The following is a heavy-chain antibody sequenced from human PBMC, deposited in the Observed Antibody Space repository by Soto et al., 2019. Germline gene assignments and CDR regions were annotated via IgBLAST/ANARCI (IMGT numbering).Heavy chain of an antibody. CDR2: ISSSGSTI. CDR3: ARWVPSLYDFWSGYAYGMDV. V-gene: IGHV3-11*01. D-gene: IGHD3-3*01. CDR1: GFTFSDYY. Sequence: NPGGSLRLSCAASGFTFSDYYMSWIRQAPGKGLEWVSYISSSGSTIYYADSVKGRFTISRDNAKNSLYLQMNSLRAEDTAVYYCARWVPSLYDFWSGYAYGMDVWGQGTTVTVSS. J-gene: IGHJ6*02.